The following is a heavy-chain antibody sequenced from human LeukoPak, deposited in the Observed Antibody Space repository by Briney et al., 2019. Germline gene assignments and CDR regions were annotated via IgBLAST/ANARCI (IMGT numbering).Heavy chain of an antibody. D-gene: IGHD2-2*01. J-gene: IGHJ3*02. CDR2: IRNSGDSR. V-gene: IGHV3-23*01. Sequence: GGFLRLSCVVSVLRFSLYCMSWVRQAPWKGLEWVKGIRNSGDSRYYADSVKGRFAISRDNSKNTLYLQMNSLRAEDAAVYYCAKEMPNTGAFDMWGQGTMVTVSS. CDR1: VLRFSLYC. CDR3: AKEMPNTGAFDM.